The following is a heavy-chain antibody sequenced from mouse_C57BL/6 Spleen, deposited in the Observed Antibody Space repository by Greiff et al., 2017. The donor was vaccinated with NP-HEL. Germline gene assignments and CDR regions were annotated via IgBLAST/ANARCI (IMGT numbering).Heavy chain of an antibody. CDR2: IYPGSGST. CDR3: ARGTDYYAGDY. J-gene: IGHJ2*01. D-gene: IGHD1-1*01. CDR1: GYTFTSYW. V-gene: IGHV1-55*01. Sequence: QVQLKQSGAELVKPGASVKMSCKASGYTFTSYWITWVKQRPGQGLEWIGDIYPGSGSTNYNEKFKSKATLTVDTSSSTAYMQLSSLTSEDSAVYYCARGTDYYAGDYWGQGTTLTVSS.